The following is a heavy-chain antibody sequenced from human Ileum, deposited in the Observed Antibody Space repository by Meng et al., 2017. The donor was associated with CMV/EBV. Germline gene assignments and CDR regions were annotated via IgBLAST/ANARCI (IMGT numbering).Heavy chain of an antibody. V-gene: IGHV3-23*01. J-gene: IGHJ4*02. CDR2: ISGGSDIT. CDR3: ARNTKVTDPEY. CDR1: GFTFSSYA. Sequence: LSCAASGFTFSSYAMSWVRQAPGKGLEWVSAISGGSDITYYADSVTGRFTISRDNSKNTLYLQMNTLNAEDTAVYYCARNTKVTDPEYWGQGTLVTVSS. D-gene: IGHD2-21*02.